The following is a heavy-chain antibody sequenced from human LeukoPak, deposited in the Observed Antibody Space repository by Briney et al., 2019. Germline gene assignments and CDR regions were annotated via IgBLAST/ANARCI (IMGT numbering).Heavy chain of an antibody. CDR2: ISYDGSNK. CDR1: GFTFSSYA. D-gene: IGHD2-15*01. V-gene: IGHV3-30-3*01. J-gene: IGHJ6*02. CDR3: ARDRYCSGGSCYSRAPYYYGMDV. Sequence: PGGSLRLSCAASGFTFSSYAMHWVRQAPGKGLEWVAVISYDGSNKYYADSVKGRFTISRDNSKNTLYLQMNSLRAEDTAVYYCARDRYCSGGSCYSRAPYYYGMDVWGQGTTVTVSS.